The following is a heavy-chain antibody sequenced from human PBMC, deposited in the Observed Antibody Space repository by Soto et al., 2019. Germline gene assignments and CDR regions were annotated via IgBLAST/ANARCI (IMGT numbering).Heavy chain of an antibody. D-gene: IGHD3-3*01. J-gene: IGHJ3*01. CDR1: GFTFNNYA. V-gene: IGHV3-23*01. Sequence: XGSLRLSCSASGFTFNNYAMSWVRQAPGKGLEWVSSIRNSGDRTYYADSVKGRFSIYRDNFRNTLYLQMSSLRVEDTAVYYCAKRLTIFGVVIKDAFDLWGQGTMVTVSS. CDR3: AKRLTIFGVVIKDAFDL. CDR2: IRNSGDRT.